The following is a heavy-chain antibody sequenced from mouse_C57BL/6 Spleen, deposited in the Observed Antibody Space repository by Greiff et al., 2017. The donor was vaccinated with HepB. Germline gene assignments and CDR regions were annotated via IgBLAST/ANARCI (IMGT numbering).Heavy chain of an antibody. CDR1: GYTFTDHT. V-gene: IGHV1-78*01. Sequence: LQESDAELVKPGASVKISCKVSGYTFTDHTIHWMKQRPEQGLEWIGYIYPRDGSTKYNEKFKGKATLTADKSSSTAYMQLNSLTSEDSAVYFCARRDGYWGYYAMDYWGQGTSVTVSS. D-gene: IGHD2-3*01. CDR3: ARRDGYWGYYAMDY. CDR2: IYPRDGST. J-gene: IGHJ4*01.